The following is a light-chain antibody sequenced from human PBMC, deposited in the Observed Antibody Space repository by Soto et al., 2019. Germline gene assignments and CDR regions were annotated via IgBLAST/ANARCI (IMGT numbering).Light chain of an antibody. J-gene: IGLJ1*01. CDR3: SSYAGSLYV. CDR2: EVS. CDR1: SSDVGDYNY. V-gene: IGLV2-8*01. Sequence: QSALTQPPSASGSPGQSVTISCTGTSSDVGDYNYVSWYQQHPGKAPKLMIYEVSKRPSGVPDRFSGSKSGNTASLTVSGLQAEDEAVYYCSSYAGSLYVFGTGTKLTVL.